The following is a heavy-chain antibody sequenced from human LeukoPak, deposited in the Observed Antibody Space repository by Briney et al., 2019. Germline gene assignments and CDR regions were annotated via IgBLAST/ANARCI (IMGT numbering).Heavy chain of an antibody. V-gene: IGHV3-21*01. CDR2: ISTSSSYI. J-gene: IGHJ4*02. CDR1: GFTFSSYN. D-gene: IGHD6-6*01. Sequence: PGGSLRLSCAASGFTFSSYNMNWVRQAPGKGLEWVSFISTSSSYIYYADSVKGRFTVSRDNARNSLYLQMNSLRAEDTAVYYCARGEWSSSPSDYWGQGTLVTVSS. CDR3: ARGEWSSSPSDY.